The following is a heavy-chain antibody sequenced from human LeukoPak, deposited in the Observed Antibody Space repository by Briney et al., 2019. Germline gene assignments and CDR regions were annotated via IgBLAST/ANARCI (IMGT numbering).Heavy chain of an antibody. Sequence: SETLSLTCTVSGGSISSYYWSWIRQPAGKGLEWIGRIYTSGSTNYNPSLKSRVTMSVDTSKNQFSLKLSSVTAADTAEYYCARDSVKCTNGVCYNWFDPWGQGTLVTVSS. CDR2: IYTSGST. CDR1: GGSISSYY. D-gene: IGHD2-8*01. J-gene: IGHJ5*02. CDR3: ARDSVKCTNGVCYNWFDP. V-gene: IGHV4-4*07.